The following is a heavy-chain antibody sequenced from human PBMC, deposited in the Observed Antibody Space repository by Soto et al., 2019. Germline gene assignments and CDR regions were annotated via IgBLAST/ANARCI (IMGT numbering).Heavy chain of an antibody. CDR3: GSAVADLYYFDY. Sequence: ASGKVSCKASGYTFTSYYMHWVRQAPGQGLEWMGIINPSGGSTSYAQKFQGRVTMTRDTSTSTVYMELSSLRSEDTAVYYCGSAVADLYYFDYWGQGTLVTVSS. V-gene: IGHV1-46*01. CDR2: INPSGGST. J-gene: IGHJ4*02. D-gene: IGHD6-19*01. CDR1: GYTFTSYY.